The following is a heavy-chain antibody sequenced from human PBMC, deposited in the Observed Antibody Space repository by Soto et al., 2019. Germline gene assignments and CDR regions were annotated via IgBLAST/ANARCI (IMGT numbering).Heavy chain of an antibody. V-gene: IGHV3-30-3*01. CDR2: ISADGGRQ. CDR1: GFTFSSYA. CDR3: ARDPRQGYDTDYWYFDY. D-gene: IGHD3-3*01. J-gene: IGHJ4*02. Sequence: GGSLRLSCAASGFTFSSYAMSWVRQAPGKGLEWLAVISADGGRQYYADSVKGRFTISRDNSKYTLYLQMNSLRTEDTAVYYCARDPRQGYDTDYWYFDYWGQGTLVTVSS.